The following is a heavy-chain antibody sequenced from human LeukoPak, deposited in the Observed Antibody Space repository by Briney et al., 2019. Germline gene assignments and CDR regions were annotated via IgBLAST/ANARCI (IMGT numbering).Heavy chain of an antibody. CDR3: ARGDYYDSSGYYYFDAFDI. CDR2: ISYDGSNK. D-gene: IGHD3-22*01. V-gene: IGHV3-30-3*01. CDR1: GFTFSSYA. J-gene: IGHJ3*02. Sequence: GGSLRLSCAASGFTFSSYAMHWVRQAPGKGLEWVTVISYDGSNKYYADSMKGRFTISRDNSKNTLYLQMNSLRAEDTAVYYCARGDYYDSSGYYYFDAFDIWGQGTMVTVSS.